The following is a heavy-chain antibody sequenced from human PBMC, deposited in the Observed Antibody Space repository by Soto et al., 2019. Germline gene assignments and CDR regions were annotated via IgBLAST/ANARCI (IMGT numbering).Heavy chain of an antibody. CDR3: ARDRLGSSGSGDYYYYYGMDV. J-gene: IGHJ6*02. D-gene: IGHD3-10*01. CDR1: GGTFSSYA. CDR2: IIPIFGTA. V-gene: IGHV1-69*06. Sequence: ASVKVSCKASGGTFSSYAISWVRQAPGQGLEWMGGIIPIFGTANYAQRFQGRVTITADKSTSTAYMELSSLRSEDTAVYYCARDRLGSSGSGDYYYYYGMDVWGQGTTVTVSS.